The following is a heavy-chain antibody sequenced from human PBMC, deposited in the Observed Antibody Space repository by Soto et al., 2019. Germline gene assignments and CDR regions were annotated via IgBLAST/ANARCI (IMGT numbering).Heavy chain of an antibody. CDR1: GFTFSNAW. Sequence: PGGSLRLCCAASGFTFSNAWMSWVRQAPGKGLEWVGRIKSKTDGGTTDYAAPVKGRFTISRDDSKNTLYLQMNSLKTEDTAVYYCSTVTRYYYYYYGMDVWGQGTTVTVSS. D-gene: IGHD4-17*01. J-gene: IGHJ6*02. CDR3: STVTRYYYYYYGMDV. V-gene: IGHV3-15*01. CDR2: IKSKTDGGTT.